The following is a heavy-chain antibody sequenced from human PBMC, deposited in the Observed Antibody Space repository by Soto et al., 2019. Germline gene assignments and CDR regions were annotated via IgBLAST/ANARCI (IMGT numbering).Heavy chain of an antibody. V-gene: IGHV4-59*01. CDR2: IYYLGST. D-gene: IGHD3-10*01. CDR3: ARDGYDGSGSPYPAY. Sequence: SETLSVTCIVSGGSMIEYFWSWSRQSPGKGLEWIGYIYYLGSTDYNPSLKSRVTISVDTSKRQFSLRLTSVTAADTAVYYCARDGYDGSGSPYPAYWGPGTQVTVSS. J-gene: IGHJ4*02. CDR1: GGSMIEYF.